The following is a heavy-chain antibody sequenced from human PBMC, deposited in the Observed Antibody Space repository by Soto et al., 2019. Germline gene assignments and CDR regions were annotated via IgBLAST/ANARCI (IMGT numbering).Heavy chain of an antibody. CDR1: GFTFSSYA. J-gene: IGHJ4*02. V-gene: IGHV3-23*01. CDR2: ISGSGTNT. CDR3: AKGGTNDYSPLDF. D-gene: IGHD2-8*01. Sequence: GGSLRLSCGASGFTFSSYAMTWVRQAPGKGLEWVSVISGSGTNTYYAGSVKGRVTISRDNSNNTLWLQMDRLRAEDTAIYYCAKGGTNDYSPLDFCGQGTPVTVSS.